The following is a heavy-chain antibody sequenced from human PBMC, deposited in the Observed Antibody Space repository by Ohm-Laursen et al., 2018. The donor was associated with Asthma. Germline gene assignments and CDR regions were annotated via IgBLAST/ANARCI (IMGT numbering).Heavy chain of an antibody. CDR3: AKDRGSSGWLIDY. V-gene: IGHV3-9*01. D-gene: IGHD6-19*01. CDR1: GFTFDDYA. CDR2: ISWNSGSI. J-gene: IGHJ4*02. Sequence: SLRLSCSASGFTFDDYAMHWVRQAPGKGLEWVSGISWNSGSIGYADSVKGRFTISRDNAKNSLYLQMNSLRAEDTALYYCAKDRGSSGWLIDYWGQGTLVTASS.